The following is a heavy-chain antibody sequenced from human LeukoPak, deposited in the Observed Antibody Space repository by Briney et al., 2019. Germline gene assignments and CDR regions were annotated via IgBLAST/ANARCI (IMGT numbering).Heavy chain of an antibody. CDR2: IRYDGSNK. D-gene: IGHD6-6*01. CDR1: GFTFSSYG. J-gene: IGHJ6*04. CDR3: ANIGSYSSSDGV. Sequence: GGSLRLSCAASGFTFSSYGMHWVRQAPGKGLEWVAFIRYDGSNKYYADSVKGRFTISRDNSKNTLYLQMNSLRAEDTAVYYCANIGSYSSSDGVWGKGTTVTVPS. V-gene: IGHV3-30*02.